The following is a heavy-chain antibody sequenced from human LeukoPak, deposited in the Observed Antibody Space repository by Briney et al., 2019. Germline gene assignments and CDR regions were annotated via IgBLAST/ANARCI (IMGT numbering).Heavy chain of an antibody. D-gene: IGHD6-13*01. V-gene: IGHV4-30-4*01. Sequence: ASETLSLTCTVSGGSISSGDYYWSWIRQPPGKGLEWIGYTYYSGSTYYNPSLKSRVTISVDTSKNQFSLKLSSVTAADTAVYYCARSSSWFYYFDYWGQGTLVTVSS. CDR2: TYYSGST. CDR1: GGSISSGDYY. J-gene: IGHJ4*02. CDR3: ARSSSWFYYFDY.